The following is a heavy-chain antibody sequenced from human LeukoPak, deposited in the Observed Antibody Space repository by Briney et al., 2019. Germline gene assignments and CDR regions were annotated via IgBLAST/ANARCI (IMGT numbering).Heavy chain of an antibody. Sequence: GGSLRLSCAASGFTFSSMNWVRQAPGKGLGWVSYISSSSSTIYYADSVKGRFTISRDIAKNSLYLQMNSLRAEDTAVYYCARDHYGDYAFDYWGQGTLVTVSS. CDR1: GFTFSS. D-gene: IGHD4-17*01. CDR2: ISSSSSTI. CDR3: ARDHYGDYAFDY. V-gene: IGHV3-48*01. J-gene: IGHJ4*02.